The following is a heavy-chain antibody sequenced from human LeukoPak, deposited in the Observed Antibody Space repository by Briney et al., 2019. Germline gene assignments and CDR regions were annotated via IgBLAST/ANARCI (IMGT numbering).Heavy chain of an antibody. CDR2: IKTDGSST. CDR3: ARGEAIFGVVITSYYFDY. J-gene: IGHJ4*02. Sequence: GGSLRLSCAASGFTFSSYWMHWVRQAPGRGLEWVSRIKTDGSSTDYVDSVKGRFTISRDNAKNTLYLQMGSLRAEDMALYYCARGEAIFGVVITSYYFDYWGQGTLVTVSS. D-gene: IGHD3-3*01. CDR1: GFTFSSYW. V-gene: IGHV3-74*01.